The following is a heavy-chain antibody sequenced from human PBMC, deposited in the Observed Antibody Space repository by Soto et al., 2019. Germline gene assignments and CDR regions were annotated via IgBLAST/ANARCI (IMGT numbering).Heavy chain of an antibody. CDR3: AKDVNEKFDY. V-gene: IGHV3-30*18. Sequence: GGSLRLSCAASGFTFSSYGMHWVRQAPGKGLEWVAVISYDGSNKYYADSVKGRFTISRDNSKNTLYLQMNSLRAEDTAVYYCAKDVNEKFDYWGQGNLVTVSS. CDR2: ISYDGSNK. J-gene: IGHJ4*02. CDR1: GFTFSSYG.